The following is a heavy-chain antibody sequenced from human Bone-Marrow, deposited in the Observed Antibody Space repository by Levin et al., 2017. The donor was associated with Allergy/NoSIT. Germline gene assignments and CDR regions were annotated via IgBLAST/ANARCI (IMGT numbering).Heavy chain of an antibody. CDR1: GFNFDHYA. CDR3: AKDTEYYYDSTGYYYY. D-gene: IGHD3-22*01. J-gene: IGHJ4*02. CDR2: ISWNSGSI. V-gene: IGHV3-9*01. Sequence: GGSLRLSCAASGFNFDHYAMHWVRQAPGKGLEWVSGISWNSGSIGYEDSVKGRFTISRDNAKNSLYLQMNSLRPEDTAFYYCAKDTEYYYDSTGYYYYWGQGTLVTVSS.